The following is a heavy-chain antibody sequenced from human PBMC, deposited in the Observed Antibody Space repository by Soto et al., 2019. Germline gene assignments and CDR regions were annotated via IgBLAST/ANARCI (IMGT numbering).Heavy chain of an antibody. Sequence: GESLKISCAASGFTFSSYGMHWVRQAPGKGLEWVAVIWYDGSNKYYADSVKGRFTISRDNSKNTLYLQMNSLRAEDTAVYYCARDPVKGDYYDSSGYYFGPNWFDPWGQGTLVTVSS. J-gene: IGHJ5*02. CDR3: ARDPVKGDYYDSSGYYFGPNWFDP. CDR1: GFTFSSYG. D-gene: IGHD3-22*01. V-gene: IGHV3-33*01. CDR2: IWYDGSNK.